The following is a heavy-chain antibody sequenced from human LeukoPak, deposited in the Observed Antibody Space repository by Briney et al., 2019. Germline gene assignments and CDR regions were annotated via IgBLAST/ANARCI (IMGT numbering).Heavy chain of an antibody. CDR1: GFTVSSNY. D-gene: IGHD6-13*01. Sequence: GGSLRLSCAASGFTVSSNYMTWVRQAPGKGLDWVSVIYSDNTGGSTYYADSVKGRFTTSRDNSKNTLYLQMNSLRPEDTAVYYCVRETRESVAAAATTTRDWYFDLWGRGTLVTVSS. J-gene: IGHJ2*01. CDR3: VRETRESVAAAATTTRDWYFDL. CDR2: IYSDNTGGST. V-gene: IGHV3-53*01.